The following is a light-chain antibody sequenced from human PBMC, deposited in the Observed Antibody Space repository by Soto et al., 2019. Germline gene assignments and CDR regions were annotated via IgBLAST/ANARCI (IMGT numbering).Light chain of an antibody. CDR2: SAS. Sequence: IQVTHSPSSLSASVGDRVTITCRASRSISRYLNWYQQKPGKAPKLLIYSASSLQSGVPSRFSGSGSGSDFTLTINSLQPEDFATYYCQQSFSIPFTFGPGTKVDI. CDR3: QQSFSIPFT. J-gene: IGKJ3*01. CDR1: RSISRY. V-gene: IGKV1-39*01.